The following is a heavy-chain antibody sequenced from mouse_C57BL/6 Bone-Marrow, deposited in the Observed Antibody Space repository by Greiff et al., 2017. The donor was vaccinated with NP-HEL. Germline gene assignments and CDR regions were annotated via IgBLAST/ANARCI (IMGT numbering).Heavy chain of an antibody. J-gene: IGHJ4*01. CDR3: ARRKGYAMDY. Sequence: EVQRVESGGGLVQPGGSLKLSCAASGFTFSDYYMYWVRQTPEKRLEWVAYISNGGGSTYYPDTVKGRFTISRDNAKNTLYLQMSRLKSEDTAMYYCARRKGYAMDYWGQGTSVTVSS. CDR1: GFTFSDYY. CDR2: ISNGGGST. V-gene: IGHV5-12*01.